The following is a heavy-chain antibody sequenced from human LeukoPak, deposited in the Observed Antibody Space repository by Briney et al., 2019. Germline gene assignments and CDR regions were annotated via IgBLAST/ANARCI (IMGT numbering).Heavy chain of an antibody. Sequence: ASVRVSCKASGGTFSTYVISWVRQAPGQGLEWMGGIIPVFGTANYAEKFQDRVTITADKSTSTAYMELSSLRSEDTAMYYCAINQAGYCGGGSCYRHEFYYMDVWGKGTSVTVSS. V-gene: IGHV1-69*06. J-gene: IGHJ6*03. D-gene: IGHD2-15*01. CDR1: GGTFSTYV. CDR2: IIPVFGTA. CDR3: AINQAGYCGGGSCYRHEFYYMDV.